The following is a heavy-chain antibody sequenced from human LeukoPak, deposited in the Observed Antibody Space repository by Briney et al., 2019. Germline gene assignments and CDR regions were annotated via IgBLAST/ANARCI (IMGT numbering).Heavy chain of an antibody. CDR2: IKQDGSEK. CDR1: GFTFSSYW. CDR3: ARHNYYGSGSDAFDI. V-gene: IGHV3-7*01. Sequence: GGSLRLSCAASGFTFSSYWMSWVRQAPGKGLEWVANIKQDGSEKYYVDSVKGRFTISRDNAKNSLYLQMNGLRAEDTAVYYCARHNYYGSGSDAFDIWGQGTMVTVSS. J-gene: IGHJ3*02. D-gene: IGHD3-10*01.